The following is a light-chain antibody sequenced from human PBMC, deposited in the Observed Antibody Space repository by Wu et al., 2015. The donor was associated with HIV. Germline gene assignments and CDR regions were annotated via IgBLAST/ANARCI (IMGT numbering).Light chain of an antibody. J-gene: IGKJ1*01. V-gene: IGKV3-20*01. Sequence: EIVLTQSPGTLSLSPGERATLSCRASQSVTSSYLAWYQQKAGQAPRLLIYGASRRATGIPDRFSGSESGTDFTLTISRLEPEDSAVYYCQQYGRSPGTFGQGTKMEIK. CDR3: QQYGRSPGT. CDR1: QSVTSSY. CDR2: GAS.